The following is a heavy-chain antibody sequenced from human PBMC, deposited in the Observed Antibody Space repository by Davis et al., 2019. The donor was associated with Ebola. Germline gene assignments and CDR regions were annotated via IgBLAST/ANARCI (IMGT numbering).Heavy chain of an antibody. V-gene: IGHV4-4*02. CDR1: GGSISSSNW. CDR2: IYHSGST. CDR3: ARGMTTVTTRWFDP. J-gene: IGHJ5*02. D-gene: IGHD4-11*01. Sequence: MPSETLSLTCAVSGGSISSSNWWSWVRQPPGKGLEWIGEIYHSGSTYYNPSLKSRVTISVDRSKNQFSLKLSSVTAADTAVYYCARGMTTVTTRWFDPWGQGTLVTVSS.